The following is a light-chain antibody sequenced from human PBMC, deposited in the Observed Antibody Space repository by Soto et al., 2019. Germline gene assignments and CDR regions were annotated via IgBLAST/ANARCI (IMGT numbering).Light chain of an antibody. V-gene: IGKV3-15*01. CDR2: GAS. CDR3: QQYNNWMYT. CDR1: QSVSSN. J-gene: IGKJ2*01. Sequence: EIVMTQSPATLSVSPGERATLSCRASQSVSSNLARYQQKPGQAPRLLIYGASTRATGIPARFSGSGSGTEFTLTISSLQSEDFAVYYCQQYNNWMYTFGQGTKREIK.